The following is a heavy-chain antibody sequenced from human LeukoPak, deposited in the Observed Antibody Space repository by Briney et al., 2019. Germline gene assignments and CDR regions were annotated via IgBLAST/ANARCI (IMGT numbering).Heavy chain of an antibody. CDR1: GFTFSSYA. V-gene: IGHV3-30*04. J-gene: IGHJ4*02. D-gene: IGHD5-24*01. CDR3: AKEGRSLQTY. Sequence: GGSLRLSCAASGFTFSSYAMHWVRQAPGKGLEWVAVISYDGSNKYYADSVKGRFTISRDNAKNSLYLQMNSLRVEDTAVYYCAKEGRSLQTYWGQGTLVTVSS. CDR2: ISYDGSNK.